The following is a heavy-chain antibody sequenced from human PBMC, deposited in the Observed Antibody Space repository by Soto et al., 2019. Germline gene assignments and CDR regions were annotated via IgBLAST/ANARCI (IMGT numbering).Heavy chain of an antibody. CDR3: ARYRYCSGGSCNYYYGMDV. J-gene: IGHJ6*02. Sequence: QVQLVQSGAEVKKPGSSVKVSCKASGGTFSSYAISWVRQAPGQGLEWMGGIIPIFGTANYAQKFQGRVTITADESTSTAYMELSSLRSEDTAVHYCARYRYCSGGSCNYYYGMDVWGQGTTVPVSS. D-gene: IGHD2-15*01. CDR2: IIPIFGTA. V-gene: IGHV1-69*12. CDR1: GGTFSSYA.